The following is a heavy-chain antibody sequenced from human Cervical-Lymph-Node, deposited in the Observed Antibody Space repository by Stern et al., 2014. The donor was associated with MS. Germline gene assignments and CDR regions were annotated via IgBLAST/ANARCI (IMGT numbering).Heavy chain of an antibody. CDR3: VRARPGGRWLEEPDYCDF. CDR1: GFTFSNYS. J-gene: IGHJ4*02. Sequence: EVQLVESGGGLVQPGGSLRLSCAASGFTFSNYSMNWVRQAPGKGLEWVSYIRRSSSTIYYADSVKGRFTISRDNAKKSLYLQMNSLRDEDTAVYYCVRARPGGRWLEEPDYCDFWGQGTLVTVSS. CDR2: IRRSSSTI. D-gene: IGHD5-24*01. V-gene: IGHV3-48*02.